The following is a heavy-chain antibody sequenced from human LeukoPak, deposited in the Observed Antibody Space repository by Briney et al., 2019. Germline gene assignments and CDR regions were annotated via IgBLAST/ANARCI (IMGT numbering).Heavy chain of an antibody. CDR3: AKDRGVEYDYVWGSYRFWDIYYFDY. CDR1: GFTFSSYA. D-gene: IGHD3-16*02. CDR2: ISGSGGST. Sequence: PGGSLRLSCAASGFTFSSYAMSWVRQAPGKGLEWVSAISGSGGSTYYADSVKGRFTISRDNSKNTLYLQMNSLRAEDTAVYYCAKDRGVEYDYVWGSYRFWDIYYFDYWGQGTLVTVSS. J-gene: IGHJ4*02. V-gene: IGHV3-23*01.